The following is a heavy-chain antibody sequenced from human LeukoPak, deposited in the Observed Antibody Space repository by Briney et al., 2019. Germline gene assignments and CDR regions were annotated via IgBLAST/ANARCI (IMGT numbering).Heavy chain of an antibody. J-gene: IGHJ4*02. CDR2: IYYSGST. CDR1: GGSISSYY. CDR3: ARFRRRSYLDY. V-gene: IGHV4-59*12. Sequence: SETLSLTCTVSGGSISSYYWSWIRQPPGKGLEWIGYIYYSGSTNYNPSLKSRVTISVDTSKNQFSLKLSSVTAADTAVYYCARFRRRSYLDYWGQGTLVTVSS. D-gene: IGHD2-21*01.